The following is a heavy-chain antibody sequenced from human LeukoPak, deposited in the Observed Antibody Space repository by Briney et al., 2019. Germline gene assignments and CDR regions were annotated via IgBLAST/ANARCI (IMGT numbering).Heavy chain of an antibody. J-gene: IGHJ4*02. CDR1: GFVFDEHG. D-gene: IGHD2-2*01. CDR2: INWSGKST. V-gene: IGHV3-20*04. CDR3: ARAPITSPFYFDY. Sequence: PGGSLRLSCTASGFVFDEHGMTWVRQVPGKGLEWVSGINWSGKSTSYGDPVRGRFTISRDNAKNSLSLQMDSLRAEDTALYYCARAPITSPFYFDYWGQGTLVPVSP.